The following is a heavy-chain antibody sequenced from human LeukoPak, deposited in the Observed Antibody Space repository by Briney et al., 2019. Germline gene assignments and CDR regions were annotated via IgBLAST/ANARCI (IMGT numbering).Heavy chain of an antibody. D-gene: IGHD3-22*01. J-gene: IGHJ4*02. V-gene: IGHV3-30*02. CDR1: GFTFSSYG. CDR2: IRYDGSNK. Sequence: PGGSLRLSCAASGFTFSSYGMHWVRQAPGKGLEWVAFIRYDGSNKYYADSVKGRFTISRDNSKNTLYLQMNSLRVEDTAVYYCARDAYDSNSLDYWGQGILVTVSS. CDR3: ARDAYDSNSLDY.